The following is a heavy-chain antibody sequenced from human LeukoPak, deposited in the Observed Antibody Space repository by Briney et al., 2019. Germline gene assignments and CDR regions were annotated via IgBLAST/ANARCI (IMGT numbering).Heavy chain of an antibody. CDR1: GGSISSTTYY. V-gene: IGHV4-39*07. J-gene: IGHJ5*02. D-gene: IGHD2-15*01. CDR2: IYYTGST. CDR3: ARRVPIYCSGGSCYSHWFDP. Sequence: SETLSLTCTVSGGSISSTTYYWGWIRQPPGKGLEWIGNIYYTGSTYYNPSLKSRVTISVDTSKNQFSLKLSSVTAADTAVYYCARRVPIYCSGGSCYSHWFDPWGQGTLVTVSS.